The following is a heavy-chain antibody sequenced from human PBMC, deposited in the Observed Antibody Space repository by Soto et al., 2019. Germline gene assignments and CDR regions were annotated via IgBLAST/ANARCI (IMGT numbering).Heavy chain of an antibody. CDR3: ARDPSSMATTPDY. J-gene: IGHJ4*02. CDR1: GFTFSSYA. V-gene: IGHV3-30-3*01. Sequence: GGSLRLSCAASGFTFSSYAMHWVRQAPGKGLEWVAVISYDGSNKYYADSVKGRFTISRDNSKNTLYLQMNSLRAEDTAVYCCARDPSSMATTPDYWGQGTLVTVSS. CDR2: ISYDGSNK. D-gene: IGHD5-12*01.